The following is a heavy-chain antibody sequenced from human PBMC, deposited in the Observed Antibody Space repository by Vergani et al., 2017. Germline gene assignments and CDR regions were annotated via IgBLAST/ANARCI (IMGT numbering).Heavy chain of an antibody. CDR3: MTDNTKDY. CDR2: IRSKANSYAT. D-gene: IGHD2-21*02. V-gene: IGHV3-73*01. Sequence: EVQLVESGGGLVQPGGSLKLSCAASGFTFSGSAMHWVRQASGKGLEWVGRIRSKANSYATAYAASVKGRFTISRDDSKNTAYLQMNSLKTEDTTVYYCMTDNTKDYWGQGTLVTVSS. CDR1: GFTFSGSA. J-gene: IGHJ4*01.